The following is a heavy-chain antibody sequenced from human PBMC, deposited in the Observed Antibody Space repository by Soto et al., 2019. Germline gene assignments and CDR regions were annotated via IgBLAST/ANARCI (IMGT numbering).Heavy chain of an antibody. V-gene: IGHV1-69*13. Sequence: SVKVSCKAPGGTFSNYAISWVRQAPGQGLEWMGAIGPILYATYYAQKFQDRVTIRADESTSTAYMEVSSLSSEDTAVYYCARESTQHFVGPYYYYGMDVWGQGTTVTVSS. CDR3: ARESTQHFVGPYYYYGMDV. J-gene: IGHJ6*02. D-gene: IGHD6-13*01. CDR2: IGPILYAT. CDR1: GGTFSNYA.